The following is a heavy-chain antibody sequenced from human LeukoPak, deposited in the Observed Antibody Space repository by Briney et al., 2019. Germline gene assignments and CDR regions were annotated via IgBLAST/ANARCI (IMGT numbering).Heavy chain of an antibody. J-gene: IGHJ4*02. CDR1: GCTFSSYA. CDR2: ISYDGSNK. D-gene: IGHD3-22*01. V-gene: IGHV3-30*04. Sequence: PGGSLRLSCAASGCTFSSYAMHWVRQAPGKGLEWVAVISYDGSNKYYADSVKGRFTISRDNSKNTLYLQMNSLRAEDTAVYYCARVPYYYDSSGYYFFDYWGQGTLATVSS. CDR3: ARVPYYYDSSGYYFFDY.